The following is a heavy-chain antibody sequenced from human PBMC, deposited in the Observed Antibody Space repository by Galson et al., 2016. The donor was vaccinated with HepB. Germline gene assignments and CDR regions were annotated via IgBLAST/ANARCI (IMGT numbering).Heavy chain of an antibody. CDR1: GGSVNNTRYY. J-gene: IGHJ4*02. CDR3: ARAGLLTKASFDC. D-gene: IGHD4-11*01. CDR2: IYFTGST. Sequence: SETLSLTCTVSGGSVNNTRYYWTWIRQPAGKGLEWIGRIYFTGSTNYNPSLKSRITLSVDTSKNQFTLSLSAVTAADTAVYYCARAGLLTKASFDCWGQGTLVAVSS. V-gene: IGHV4-61*10.